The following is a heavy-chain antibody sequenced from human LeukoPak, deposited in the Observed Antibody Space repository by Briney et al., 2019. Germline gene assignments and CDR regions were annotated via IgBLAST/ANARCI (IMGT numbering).Heavy chain of an antibody. J-gene: IGHJ3*02. D-gene: IGHD2-15*01. CDR2: INPNSGGT. CDR3: ARDLYRSGYCSGGSCSQGAFDI. CDR1: GYIFTGYY. V-gene: IGHV1-2*02. Sequence: ASVKVSCKASGYIFTGYYMHWVRQAPGQGLEWMGWINPNSGGTNYAQKFQGRVTMTRDTSISTAYMELSRLRSDDTAVYYCARDLYRSGYCSGGSCSQGAFDIWGQGTMVTVSS.